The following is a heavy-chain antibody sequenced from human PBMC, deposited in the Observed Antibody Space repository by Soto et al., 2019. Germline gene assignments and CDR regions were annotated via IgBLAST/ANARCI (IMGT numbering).Heavy chain of an antibody. Sequence: SETLSLTCTVSGDSISSYYWSWIRQPPGKGLEWIGYIYYSGSTNYNPSLKSRVTISVDTSKNQFSLKLSSVTAADTAVYYCAREHIVGTTSWFDPWGQGTLVTVSS. D-gene: IGHD1-26*01. CDR2: IYYSGST. J-gene: IGHJ5*02. V-gene: IGHV4-59*01. CDR1: GDSISSYY. CDR3: AREHIVGTTSWFDP.